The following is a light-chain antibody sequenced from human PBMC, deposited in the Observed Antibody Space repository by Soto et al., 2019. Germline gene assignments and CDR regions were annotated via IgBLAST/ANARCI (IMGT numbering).Light chain of an antibody. CDR2: DAS. J-gene: IGKJ5*01. Sequence: EIVLSQSPATLSLSPGERATLSCRASQSFSSHLAWYQQKPGQAPRLLIYDASKRAPGIPARFSGRGSGTDFTLPNSSLEPEDFAVYYCQKLSNWPPVITFGQGTQLEIK. CDR3: QKLSNWPPVIT. CDR1: QSFSSH. V-gene: IGKV3-11*01.